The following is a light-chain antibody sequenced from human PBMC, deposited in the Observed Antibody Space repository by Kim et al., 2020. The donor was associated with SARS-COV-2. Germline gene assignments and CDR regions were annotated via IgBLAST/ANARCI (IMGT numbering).Light chain of an antibody. CDR3: QTWGTGFWV. J-gene: IGLJ3*02. CDR1: SGHSRYA. CDR2: VNSDGSH. Sequence: ASVKLTCTLSSGHSRYAIAWHQQQPEKGPRYLMKVNSDGSHSKGDGIPDRFAGSSSGAERYLTISSLQSEDEADYYCQTWGTGFWVFGGGTKLTVL. V-gene: IGLV4-69*01.